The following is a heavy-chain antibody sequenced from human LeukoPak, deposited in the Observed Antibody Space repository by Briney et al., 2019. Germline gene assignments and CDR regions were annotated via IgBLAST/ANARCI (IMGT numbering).Heavy chain of an antibody. J-gene: IGHJ4*02. D-gene: IGHD3/OR15-3a*01. V-gene: IGHV3-66*01. Sequence: GGSLRLSCAASGFTFSEYAMHWVRQAPGKGLEWVSIIHIGNGTYYADSVKGRFTISRDNSKNTLYLQMNSLRAEDTAVYYCAADWPLDYWGQGTLVTVSS. CDR3: AADWPLDY. CDR1: GFTFSEYA. CDR2: IHIGNGT.